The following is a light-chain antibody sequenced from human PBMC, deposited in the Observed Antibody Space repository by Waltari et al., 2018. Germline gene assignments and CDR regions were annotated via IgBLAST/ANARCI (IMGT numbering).Light chain of an antibody. J-gene: IGKJ1*01. V-gene: IGKV1-39*01. CDR3: QQSCTLWT. CDR1: HDVRSY. CDR2: SAT. Sequence: DIQMTQSPSSLSASVGDTVTITCRASHDVRSYFNWYQQKPGKAPKLLIYSATTLQNGLPSRFSGSGSGTRFTLTSTSLQPDDVAIYHCQQSCTLWTFGQGTKVEIK.